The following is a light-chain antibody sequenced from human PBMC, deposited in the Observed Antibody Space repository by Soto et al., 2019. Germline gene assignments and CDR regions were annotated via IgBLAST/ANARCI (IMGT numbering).Light chain of an antibody. CDR1: QGINSY. V-gene: IGKV1-9*01. J-gene: IGKJ3*01. CDR2: AAS. Sequence: QLTQSPSSLSASVGDRVTITCRASQGINSYLAWYQQKPGRAPKVLISAASTLQSGVPSRFSGSGSGTDFTLTISNLQPEDFATYYCQQFDSYPRTFGPGTTVDIK. CDR3: QQFDSYPRT.